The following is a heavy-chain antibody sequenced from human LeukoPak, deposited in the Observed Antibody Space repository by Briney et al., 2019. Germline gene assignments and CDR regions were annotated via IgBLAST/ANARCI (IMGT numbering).Heavy chain of an antibody. CDR1: GGSISSGSYY. J-gene: IGHJ4*02. Sequence: SQTLSLTCTVSGGSISSGSYYWSWIRQPAGKGLEWIGRIYTSGSTNYNPSLKSRVTMSVDTSKNQFSLKLSSVTAADTAVYYCARGWYNSDFDYWGQGTLVTVSS. V-gene: IGHV4-61*02. CDR2: IYTSGST. D-gene: IGHD1-1*01. CDR3: ARGWYNSDFDY.